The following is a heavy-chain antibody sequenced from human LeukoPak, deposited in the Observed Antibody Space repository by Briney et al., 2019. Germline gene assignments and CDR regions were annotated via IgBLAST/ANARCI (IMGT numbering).Heavy chain of an antibody. CDR2: IYYSGST. J-gene: IGHJ4*02. Sequence: PSETLSLTCTVSGGSISSYYWSWIRQPPGKGLEWIGYIYYSGSTNYNPSLKSRVTISVDTSKNQFSLKLSSVTAAATAVYYCARRGGSYTPLIDYWGQGTLVTVSS. V-gene: IGHV4-59*08. CDR3: ARRGGSYTPLIDY. CDR1: GGSISSYY. D-gene: IGHD1-26*01.